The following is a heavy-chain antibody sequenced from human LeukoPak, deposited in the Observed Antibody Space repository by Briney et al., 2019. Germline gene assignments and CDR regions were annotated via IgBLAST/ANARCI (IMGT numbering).Heavy chain of an antibody. CDR2: IYYSGST. J-gene: IGHJ3*02. CDR3: ARRVHSSDFTHAFDI. CDR1: GGSISSRSYY. D-gene: IGHD6-19*01. V-gene: IGHV4-39*01. Sequence: PSETLSLTCTVSGGSISSRSYYWGWIRQPPGKGLEWIGSIYYSGSTYYNPALKSRFTISVATSTNQFSLKLSSVPAADTAVYYCARRVHSSDFTHAFDIWGQGTMVTVSS.